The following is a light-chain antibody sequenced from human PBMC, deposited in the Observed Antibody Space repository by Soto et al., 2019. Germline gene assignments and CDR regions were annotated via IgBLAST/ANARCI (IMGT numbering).Light chain of an antibody. CDR2: AAS. Sequence: DIQMTQSPSSVSASVGDRVTITCRASQRISNYLNWYQQKPGKAPKLLIYAASSLQSGVPSRFSGSGSGTDFTLTFSSLQPEDFATYYCQQANSFPLTFGGGTKVDIK. V-gene: IGKV1-39*01. J-gene: IGKJ4*01. CDR1: QRISNY. CDR3: QQANSFPLT.